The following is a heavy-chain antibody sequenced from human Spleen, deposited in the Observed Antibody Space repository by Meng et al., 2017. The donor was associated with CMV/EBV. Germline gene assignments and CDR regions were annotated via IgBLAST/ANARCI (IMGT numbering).Heavy chain of an antibody. CDR3: ARAIGSRLRFLEGFLEDWFDP. CDR2: INHSGST. V-gene: IGHV4-34*01. CDR1: GASFSGYY. J-gene: IGHJ5*02. D-gene: IGHD3-3*01. Sequence: GSLSLPCAVYGASFSGYYWSWIRQAPGKGLEWIGEINHSGSTNYNPSLKSRVTISVDTSKNQFSLKLSSVTAADTAVYYCARAIGSRLRFLEGFLEDWFDPWGQGTLVTVSS.